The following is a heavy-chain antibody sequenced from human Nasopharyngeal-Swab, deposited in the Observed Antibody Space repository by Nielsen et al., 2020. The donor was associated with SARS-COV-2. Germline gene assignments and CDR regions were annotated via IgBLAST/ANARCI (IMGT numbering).Heavy chain of an antibody. V-gene: IGHV4-39*01. CDR2: IYYSGST. J-gene: IGHJ4*02. Sequence: PGKGLEWIGSIYYSGSTYYNPSLKSRVTISVDTSKNRFSLKLGSVTAADTAVYYCARHVSSSWYAAVAGIRAFDYWGQGTLVTVSS. CDR3: ARHVSSSWYAAVAGIRAFDY. D-gene: IGHD6-13*01.